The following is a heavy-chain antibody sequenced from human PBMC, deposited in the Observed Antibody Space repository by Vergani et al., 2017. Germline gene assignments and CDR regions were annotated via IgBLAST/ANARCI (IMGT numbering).Heavy chain of an antibody. Sequence: EVQLVESGGGLVKPGGSLRLSCAASGFTFSSYSMNWVRQAPGKGLEWVSSISSSSSYIYYADSVKGRFTISRDNAKNSLYLQMNSLRADYTAVYYCERQLTGYSSGYQFDYWGQGTLVTVSS. D-gene: IGHD3-22*01. CDR3: ERQLTGYSSGYQFDY. CDR2: ISSSSSYI. CDR1: GFTFSSYS. V-gene: IGHV3-21*01. J-gene: IGHJ4*02.